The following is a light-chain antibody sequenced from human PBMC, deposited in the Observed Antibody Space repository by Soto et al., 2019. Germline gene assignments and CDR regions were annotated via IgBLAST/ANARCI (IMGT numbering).Light chain of an antibody. Sequence: EKVMTQSPATLSVSPGERATLSCRASQSVTSKLAWYQQKPGQAPRLLIYDASTRATGIPARFSGSGSGTEFTLTISSLQSEDVAVYYCQQYYNWPPLTFGGGTKVEIK. CDR3: QQYYNWPPLT. CDR1: QSVTSK. CDR2: DAS. V-gene: IGKV3-15*01. J-gene: IGKJ4*01.